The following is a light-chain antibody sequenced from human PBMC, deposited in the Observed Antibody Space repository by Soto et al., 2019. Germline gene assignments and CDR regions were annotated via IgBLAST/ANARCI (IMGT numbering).Light chain of an antibody. CDR2: GAS. V-gene: IGKV3-20*01. CDR1: QSVSSAY. CDR3: QQSGSVFYP. J-gene: IGKJ2*01. Sequence: EIVLTQSPGTLSLSPGERATLSCRSSQSVSSAYLAWYQQIPGQAPRLLIYGASSRATGIPDRFSGSGYGTDCALTTSGLGPEGFAVYYSQQSGSVFYPFGQGTKLEI.